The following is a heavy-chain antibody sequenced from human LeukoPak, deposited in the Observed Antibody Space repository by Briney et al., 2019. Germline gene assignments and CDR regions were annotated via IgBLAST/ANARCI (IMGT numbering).Heavy chain of an antibody. V-gene: IGHV3-21*01. Sequence: GGSLRLSCTGSGFTFGDYAISWVRQAPGKGLEWVSSISSSSSYIYYADSVKGRFTISRDNAKNSLYLQMNSLRAEDTAVYYCASLAMDVVVTAIHVPAFDYWGQGTLVTVSS. D-gene: IGHD2-21*02. J-gene: IGHJ4*02. CDR1: GFTFGDYA. CDR3: ASLAMDVVVTAIHVPAFDY. CDR2: ISSSSSYI.